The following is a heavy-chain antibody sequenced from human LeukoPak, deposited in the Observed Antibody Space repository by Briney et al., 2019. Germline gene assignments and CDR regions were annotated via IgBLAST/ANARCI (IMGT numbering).Heavy chain of an antibody. V-gene: IGHV4-59*01. Sequence: SETLSLTCTVSSDSISSYYWSWIRQPPGKGLEWIGYIYYSGTTKYNPSLKSRVTISIDTSKNQFSLKLSSVTAADTAVYYCALGGSGINFDYWGQGTLVTVSS. D-gene: IGHD2-15*01. CDR3: ALGGSGINFDY. CDR2: IYYSGTT. J-gene: IGHJ4*02. CDR1: SDSISSYY.